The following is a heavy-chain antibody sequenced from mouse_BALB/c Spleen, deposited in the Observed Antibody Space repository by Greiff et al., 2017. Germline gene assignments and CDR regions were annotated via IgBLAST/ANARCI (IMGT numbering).Heavy chain of an antibody. CDR2: ISSGSSTI. CDR3: ARVYGYDYAMDY. J-gene: IGHJ4*01. Sequence: EVQGVESGGGLVQPGGSRKLSCAASGFTFSSFGMHWVRQAPEKGLEWVAYISSGSSTIYYADTVKGRFTIYRDNPKNTLFLQMTSLRSEETAMYYCARVYGYDYAMDYWGQGTSVTVSS. CDR1: GFTFSSFG. D-gene: IGHD2-2*01. V-gene: IGHV5-17*02.